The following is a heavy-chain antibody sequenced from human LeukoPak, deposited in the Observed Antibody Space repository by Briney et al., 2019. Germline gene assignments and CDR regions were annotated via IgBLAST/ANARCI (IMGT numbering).Heavy chain of an antibody. D-gene: IGHD6-13*01. V-gene: IGHV4-61*01. J-gene: IGHJ6*02. CDR3: ARHGRGYSSSWYDPDYYYYGMDV. CDR2: IYYSGST. Sequence: SETLSLTCTVSGGSVSSGSYYWSWIRQPPGKGLEWIGYIYYSGSTNYNPSLKSRVTISVDTSKNQFSLKLSSVTAADTAVYYCARHGRGYSSSWYDPDYYYYGMDVWGQGTTVTVSS. CDR1: GGSVSSGSYY.